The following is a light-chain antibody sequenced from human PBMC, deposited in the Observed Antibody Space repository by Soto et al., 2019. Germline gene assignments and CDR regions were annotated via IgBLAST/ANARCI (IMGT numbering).Light chain of an antibody. CDR3: QHYNNWIGT. CDR2: GAS. Sequence: EIVMTQSPATLSASRGERATLSCRANQAISSNLAWYQQKPGQAPRLLIYGASTRATDIPDRFSGSGSGTEFTLTISSLQSEDFAVYYCQHYNNWIGTFGGGTKVDIK. J-gene: IGKJ4*01. V-gene: IGKV3-15*01. CDR1: QAISSN.